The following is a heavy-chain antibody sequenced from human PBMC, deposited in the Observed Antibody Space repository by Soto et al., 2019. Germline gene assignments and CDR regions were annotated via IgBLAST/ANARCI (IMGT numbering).Heavy chain of an antibody. Sequence: GSLRLSCAASGFTFGAYWMNWVRQAPGKGLEWVANINQDGSQKSYLDSVEGRFTVSRDNARYSLYLQMSSLRAEDTAVYYCAKVYVTANTWNFDYWGQGTLVTVSS. CDR2: INQDGSQK. D-gene: IGHD1-20*01. CDR1: GFTFGAYW. V-gene: IGHV3-7*05. J-gene: IGHJ4*02. CDR3: AKVYVTANTWNFDY.